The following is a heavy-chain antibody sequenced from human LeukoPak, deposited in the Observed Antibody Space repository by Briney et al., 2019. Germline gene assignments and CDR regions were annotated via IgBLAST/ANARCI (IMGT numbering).Heavy chain of an antibody. J-gene: IGHJ6*03. CDR1: GYTFTSYG. D-gene: IGHD3-3*01. CDR3: ARWDQAIFGVVIPYYYYMDV. V-gene: IGHV1-18*01. CDR2: ISAYSGNT. Sequence: ASVKVSCKASGYTFTSYGISWVRQAPGQGLEWMGWISAYSGNTNYAQKLQGRVTMTTDTSTSTAYMELRSLRSDDTAVYYCARWDQAIFGVVIPYYYYMDVWGKGTTVTVSS.